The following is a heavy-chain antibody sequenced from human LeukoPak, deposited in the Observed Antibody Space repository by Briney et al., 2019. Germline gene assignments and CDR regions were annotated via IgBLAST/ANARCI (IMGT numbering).Heavy chain of an antibody. CDR2: IYYSGST. Sequence: SETLSLTCAVYGGSFSGYYWSWIRQPPGKGLEWIGYIYYSGSTNYNPSLKSRVTISVDTSKNQFSLKLSSVTAADTAVYYCARHQAYDYGDYTDAFDIWGQGTMVTVSS. CDR3: ARHQAYDYGDYTDAFDI. CDR1: GGSFSGYY. V-gene: IGHV4-59*08. J-gene: IGHJ3*02. D-gene: IGHD4-17*01.